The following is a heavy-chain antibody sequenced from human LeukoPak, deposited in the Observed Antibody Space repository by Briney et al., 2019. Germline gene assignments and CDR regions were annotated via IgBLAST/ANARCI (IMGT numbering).Heavy chain of an antibody. V-gene: IGHV1-8*01. J-gene: IGHJ5*02. D-gene: IGHD3-22*01. CDR3: AHMGPYYDSSGYHQRNWFDP. Sequence: ASVKVSCKASGYTFTSYDINWVRQATGQGPEWMGWMNPNSGNTGYAEKFQGRVTMTEDTSTDIAYMELSSLRSEDTAVYYCAHMGPYYDSSGYHQRNWFDPWGQGTLVTVSS. CDR2: MNPNSGNT. CDR1: GYTFTSYD.